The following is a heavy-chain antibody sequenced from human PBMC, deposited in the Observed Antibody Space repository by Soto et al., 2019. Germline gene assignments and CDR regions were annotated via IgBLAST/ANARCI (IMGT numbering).Heavy chain of an antibody. CDR1: GYTFTSYW. CDR3: ERHGQAVAGSD. V-gene: IGHV5-51*01. Sequence: RGESLKISCKGSGYTFTSYWIGWVRPMPGKGLEWMGIIYPGDSDTRYSPSFQGQVTISADKSISTPYLHWSSLKASDTAIYYCERHGQAVAGSDWRPVHLVTVSS. J-gene: IGHJ1*01. CDR2: IYPGDSDT. D-gene: IGHD6-19*01.